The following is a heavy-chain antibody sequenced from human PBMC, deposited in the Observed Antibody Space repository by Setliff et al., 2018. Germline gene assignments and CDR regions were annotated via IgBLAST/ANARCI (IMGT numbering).Heavy chain of an antibody. CDR2: IYSSGSS. CDR1: GGSISSSY. V-gene: IGHV4-4*08. D-gene: IGHD3-9*01. CDR3: AHSTTFDLHHDY. Sequence: TLSLTCSVSGGSISSSYWTWIRQPPGKGLEWIGYIYSSGSSNYNPSLKSRATISRDTSSNQFSLKLFSVTAADTAVYYCAHSTTFDLHHDYWGQGALVTVSS. J-gene: IGHJ4*02.